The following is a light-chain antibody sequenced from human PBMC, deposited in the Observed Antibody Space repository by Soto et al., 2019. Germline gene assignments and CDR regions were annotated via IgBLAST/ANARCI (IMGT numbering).Light chain of an antibody. CDR1: QSITTS. CDR3: QQYNSYSWT. J-gene: IGKJ1*01. Sequence: DIQMTQSPSTLSASVGDRVTITCRASQSITTSLAWYQQKPGKPPKLLIYKASSLESGVPSRFSGSGSGTEFTPTISSLQPDDFSTYFRQQYNSYSWTFGQGTKVGIK. CDR2: KAS. V-gene: IGKV1-5*03.